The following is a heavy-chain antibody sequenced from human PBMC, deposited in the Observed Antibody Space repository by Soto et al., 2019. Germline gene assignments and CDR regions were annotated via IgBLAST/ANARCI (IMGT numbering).Heavy chain of an antibody. D-gene: IGHD6-13*01. CDR2: IYSGGDT. Sequence: EVQLVESGGDLILPGGSLRLSCAASGVTVSNNYMRWVRQAPGKGLEWVSLIYSGGDTHYADSVKGRFTISRDSSKNTVYLQMNSLRAEDTAVYYCARDPPGIAAGGAGAWGQGTLVTVSS. J-gene: IGHJ5*02. CDR1: GVTVSNNY. V-gene: IGHV3-53*01. CDR3: ARDPPGIAAGGAGA.